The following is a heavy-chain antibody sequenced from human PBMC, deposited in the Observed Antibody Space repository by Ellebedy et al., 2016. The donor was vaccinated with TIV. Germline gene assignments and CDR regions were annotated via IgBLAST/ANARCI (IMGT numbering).Heavy chain of an antibody. Sequence: GESLKISXTASGFTFSSYSMNWVRQAPGKGLEWISSIITISDYIYYADSVKGRFTISRDNAKSTLYLQMNSLGAEDTAVYYCARGPYYSDPSAPYAHYWGQGTLVTVSS. J-gene: IGHJ4*02. CDR1: GFTFSSYS. CDR3: ARGPYYSDPSAPYAHY. CDR2: IITISDYI. D-gene: IGHD3-22*01. V-gene: IGHV3-21*06.